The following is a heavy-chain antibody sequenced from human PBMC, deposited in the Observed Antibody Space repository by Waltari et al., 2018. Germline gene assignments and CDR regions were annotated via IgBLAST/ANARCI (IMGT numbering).Heavy chain of an antibody. D-gene: IGHD3-22*01. Sequence: EVQLVESGGGLIQPGGSLRLSCAASGFTVSSNYMSWVRQAPGKGLEWGSVISSGGSTYYADSVKGRFTISRDNSKNTLYLQMNSLRAEDTAVYYCARDNHDSSGYYFSDYWGQGTLVTVSS. CDR3: ARDNHDSSGYYFSDY. CDR1: GFTVSSNY. V-gene: IGHV3-53*01. CDR2: ISSGGST. J-gene: IGHJ4*02.